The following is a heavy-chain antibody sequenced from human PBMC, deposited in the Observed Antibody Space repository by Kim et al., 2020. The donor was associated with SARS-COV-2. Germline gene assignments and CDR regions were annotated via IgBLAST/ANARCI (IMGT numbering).Heavy chain of an antibody. V-gene: IGHV4-39*07. D-gene: IGHD6-19*01. Sequence: NPSHKRRVTISVDTSKNQFSLKLSSVTAADTAVYYCASVYSSGWKGDFDYWGQGTLVTVSS. J-gene: IGHJ4*02. CDR3: ASVYSSGWKGDFDY.